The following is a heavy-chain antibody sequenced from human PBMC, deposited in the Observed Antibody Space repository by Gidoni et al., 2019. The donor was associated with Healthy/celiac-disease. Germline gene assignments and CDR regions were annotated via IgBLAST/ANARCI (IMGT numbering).Heavy chain of an antibody. CDR2: ISYDGSNK. V-gene: IGHV3-30-3*01. CDR3: ARGGVAGTDY. Sequence: QVQLVESGGGVVQPGRSLRLSCAASGFTFSSYAMHWVRQAPGKGLEWVAVISYDGSNKYYADSVKGRFTISRDNSKNTLYLQMNSLRAEDTAVYYCARGGVAGTDYWGQGTLVTVSS. J-gene: IGHJ4*02. D-gene: IGHD2-15*01. CDR1: GFTFSSYA.